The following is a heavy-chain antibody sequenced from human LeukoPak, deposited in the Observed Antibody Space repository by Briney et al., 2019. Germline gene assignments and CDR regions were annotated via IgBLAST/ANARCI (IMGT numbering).Heavy chain of an antibody. V-gene: IGHV3-23*01. CDR1: GFTFSSYA. Sequence: PGGSLRLSCAASGFTFSSYAMSWVRLAPGKGLEWVSAISGSGGSTYYADSVKGRFTISRDNSKNTLYLQMNSLRAEDTAVYYCAKVKWRYYDSSGHYFDYWGQGTLVTVSS. J-gene: IGHJ4*02. CDR3: AKVKWRYYDSSGHYFDY. D-gene: IGHD3-22*01. CDR2: ISGSGGST.